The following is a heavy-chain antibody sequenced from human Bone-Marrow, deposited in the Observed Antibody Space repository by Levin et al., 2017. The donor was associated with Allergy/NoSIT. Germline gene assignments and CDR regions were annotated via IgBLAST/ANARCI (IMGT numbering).Heavy chain of an antibody. D-gene: IGHD3-10*01. CDR1: GNFLSSKY. J-gene: IGHJ4*02. Sequence: ESLKISCTVSGNFLSSKYWTWIRQSPGKGLEWIGYILYGGGTNYNPSLKSRVTISADTSKNEFSLNVRSMTTADTAIYYCATGGTWFEGFYFDNWGQGTLITVSS. CDR3: ATGGTWFEGFYFDN. V-gene: IGHV4-59*01. CDR2: ILYGGGT.